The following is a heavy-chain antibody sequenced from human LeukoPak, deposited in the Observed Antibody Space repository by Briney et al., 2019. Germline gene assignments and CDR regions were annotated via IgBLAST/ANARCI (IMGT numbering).Heavy chain of an antibody. J-gene: IGHJ4*02. CDR1: GFTFSSYG. CDR2: ISGSGGST. Sequence: HPGGSLRLSCAASGFTFSSYGMSWVRQAPGKGLEWVSAISGSGGSTYYADSVKGRFTISRDNSKNTLYLQMNSLRAEDTAVYYCASRNGALRLGAFDYWGQGTLVTVSS. V-gene: IGHV3-23*01. D-gene: IGHD3-16*01. CDR3: ASRNGALRLGAFDY.